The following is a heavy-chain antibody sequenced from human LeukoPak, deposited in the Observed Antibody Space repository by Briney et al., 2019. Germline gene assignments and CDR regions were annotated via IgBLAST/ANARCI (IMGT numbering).Heavy chain of an antibody. CDR3: VRMRGTTLFDY. CDR2: IYYSGST. V-gene: IGHV4-59*01. D-gene: IGHD2/OR15-2a*01. Sequence: SETLSLTCTVSGGSISSYYWSWIRQPPGKGLEWIGYIYYSGSTNYNPSLKSRVTISVDTSKNQFSLKLSSVTAADTAVYYCVRMRGTTLFDYWGQGTLVTVSS. J-gene: IGHJ4*02. CDR1: GGSISSYY.